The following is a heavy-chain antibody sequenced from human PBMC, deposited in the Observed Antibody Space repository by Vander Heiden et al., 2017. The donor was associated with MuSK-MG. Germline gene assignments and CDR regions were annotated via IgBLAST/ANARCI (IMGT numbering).Heavy chain of an antibody. V-gene: IGHV4-4*02. D-gene: IGHD3-16*02. CDR1: GDSIATPYW. J-gene: IGHJ4*02. CDR2: IYHSGSI. Sequence: QVQLQESGPGLVKPSGTLSLTCGVSGDSIATPYWWSWVRQPPGKGLEWIGEIYHSGSINYSPSLKSRVTISVDLSKNQFSLKLTSVTAADTAVYYCARGGGDRRDLSFYGRFDFWGQGALVTVSS. CDR3: ARGGGDRRDLSFYGRFDF.